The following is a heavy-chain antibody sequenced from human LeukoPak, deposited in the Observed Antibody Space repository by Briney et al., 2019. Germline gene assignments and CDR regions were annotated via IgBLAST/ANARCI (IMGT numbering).Heavy chain of an antibody. D-gene: IGHD5-24*01. CDR3: AKDRVRDDGYNYDY. CDR1: GFTFSTYS. V-gene: IGHV3-23*01. Sequence: HPGGSLILSCAASGFTFSTYSMSWVRQAPGKGLEWVSFITSTGGSTNYADSVKGRFTISRDNSRNTLSLQMNSLRAEDTAVYYCAKDRVRDDGYNYDYWGQGTLVTVSS. CDR2: ITSTGGST. J-gene: IGHJ4*02.